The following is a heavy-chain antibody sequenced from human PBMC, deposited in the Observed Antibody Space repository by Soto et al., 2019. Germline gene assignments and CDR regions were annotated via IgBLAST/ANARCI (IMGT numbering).Heavy chain of an antibody. Sequence: EVLLVESGGGVVQPGGSLRLSCEASGFKFDDYMMHWVRQAPGKVLEWISRISWDGDFLDYADSIKGRFTVSRDNSKNSLYLHMNSLKTEDTAFYYCAKEGNGGSSLDHWGQGTLVTVSS. CDR2: ISWDGDFL. CDR3: AKEGNGGSSLDH. J-gene: IGHJ4*02. D-gene: IGHD1-26*01. CDR1: GFKFDDYM. V-gene: IGHV3-43*01.